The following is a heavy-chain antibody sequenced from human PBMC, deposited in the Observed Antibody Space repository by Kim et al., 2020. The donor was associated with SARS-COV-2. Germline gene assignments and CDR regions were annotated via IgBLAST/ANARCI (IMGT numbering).Heavy chain of an antibody. V-gene: IGHV3-74*01. CDR3: ARETKEDGPKWYVDL. D-gene: IGHD1-7*01. Sequence: ADSVKGRLTISRDNAKNTLYLQMNMLRVEDTGTFYCARETKEDGPKWYVDLWGRGTLVTVSS. J-gene: IGHJ2*01.